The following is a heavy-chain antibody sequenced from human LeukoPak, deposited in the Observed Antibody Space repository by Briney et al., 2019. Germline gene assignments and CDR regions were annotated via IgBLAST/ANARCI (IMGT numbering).Heavy chain of an antibody. Sequence: ASVTVSCTASGYTFTSYYMHWVRQAPGQGLEWMGIINPSGGSTSYAQKFQGRVTMTRDTSTSTVYMELSSLRSEDTAVYYCARDGEYYDSRGSYFDSWGQGTLVTVSS. V-gene: IGHV1-46*01. J-gene: IGHJ4*02. CDR1: GYTFTSYY. CDR2: INPSGGST. D-gene: IGHD3-22*01. CDR3: ARDGEYYDSRGSYFDS.